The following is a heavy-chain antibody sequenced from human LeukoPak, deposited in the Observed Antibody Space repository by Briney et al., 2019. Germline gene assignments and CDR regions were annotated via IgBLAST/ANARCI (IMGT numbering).Heavy chain of an antibody. J-gene: IGHJ4*02. V-gene: IGHV3-21*01. Sequence: KAGGSLRLSCAASGFTFSSYNMNWVRQAPGKGLEWVSSISSSSSFIYYADSMKGRFTISRDNAKNSLYLQMNSLRAEDTAVYYCVTRTGTFHYFDYWGQGTLVTVSS. D-gene: IGHD1-1*01. CDR1: GFTFSSYN. CDR2: ISSSSSFI. CDR3: VTRTGTFHYFDY.